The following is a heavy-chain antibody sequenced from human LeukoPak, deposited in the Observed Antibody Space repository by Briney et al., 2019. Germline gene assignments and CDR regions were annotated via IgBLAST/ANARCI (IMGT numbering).Heavy chain of an antibody. D-gene: IGHD6-13*01. CDR3: ARLERHSSSLQH. CDR1: GGSISSSNW. V-gene: IGHV4-4*02. J-gene: IGHJ1*01. CDR2: IYHSGST. Sequence: SETLSLTCAVSGGSISSSNWWSWVRQPPGKGLEWIGEIYHSGSTNYNPSLKSRVTVSVDKSKNQFSLKLSSVTAADTAVYYCARLERHSSSLQHWGQGTLVTVSS.